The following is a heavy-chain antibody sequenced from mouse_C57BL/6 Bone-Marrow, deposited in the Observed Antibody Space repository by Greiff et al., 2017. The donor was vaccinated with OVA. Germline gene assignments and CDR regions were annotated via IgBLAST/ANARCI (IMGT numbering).Heavy chain of an antibody. CDR1: GFTFSDYG. Sequence: EVQVVESGGGLVKPGGSLKLSCAASGFTFSDYGMHWVRQAPEKGLEWVAYISSGSSTIYYADTLKGRFTISRDNAKNTLFLQMTSLRSEDTAMYYCARRTGAWFAYWGQGTLVTVSA. V-gene: IGHV5-17*01. CDR2: ISSGSSTI. J-gene: IGHJ3*01. D-gene: IGHD4-1*01. CDR3: ARRTGAWFAY.